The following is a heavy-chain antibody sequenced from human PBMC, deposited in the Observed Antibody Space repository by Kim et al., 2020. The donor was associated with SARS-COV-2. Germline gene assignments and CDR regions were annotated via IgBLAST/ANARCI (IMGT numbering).Heavy chain of an antibody. Sequence: ASVKVSCKASGYTFTGYYMHWVRQAPGQGLEWMGWINPNSGGTNYAQKFQGRVTMTRDTSISTAYMELSRPRSDDTAVYYCARDPYNWNDKWSYFDYWGQGTLVTVSS. CDR1: GYTFTGYY. V-gene: IGHV1-2*02. CDR2: INPNSGGT. J-gene: IGHJ4*02. CDR3: ARDPYNWNDKWSYFDY. D-gene: IGHD1-1*01.